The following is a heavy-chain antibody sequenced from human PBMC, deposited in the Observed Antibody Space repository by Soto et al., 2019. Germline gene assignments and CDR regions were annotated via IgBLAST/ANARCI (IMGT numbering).Heavy chain of an antibody. CDR3: ASPHLYYYDTSGYPLDY. Sequence: PGGSLRLSCAASGFTFSTYGMHWVRQAPAKGLEWVAVIWYDGSNKYYADSVRGRFTISRDNSKNTLYLQMNSLRAEDTAVYYSASPHLYYYDTSGYPLDYWGQGTLVTVSA. CDR2: IWYDGSNK. D-gene: IGHD3-22*01. J-gene: IGHJ4*02. CDR1: GFTFSTYG. V-gene: IGHV3-33*01.